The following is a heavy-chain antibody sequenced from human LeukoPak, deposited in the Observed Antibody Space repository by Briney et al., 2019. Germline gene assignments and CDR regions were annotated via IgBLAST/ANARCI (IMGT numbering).Heavy chain of an antibody. J-gene: IGHJ4*02. CDR1: GGSFSGYY. CDR3: ARRTTVTIPFGY. D-gene: IGHD4-11*01. CDR2: INHSGST. V-gene: IGHV4-34*01. Sequence: PSETLSLTWAVYGGSFSGYYWSWIRQPPGKGLEWIGEINHSGSTNYNPSLKSRVTISVDKSKNQFSLKLSSVTAADTAVYYCARRTTVTIPFGYWGQGTLVTVSS.